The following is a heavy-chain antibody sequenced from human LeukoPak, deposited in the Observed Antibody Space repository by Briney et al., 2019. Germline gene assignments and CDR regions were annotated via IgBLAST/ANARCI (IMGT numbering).Heavy chain of an antibody. V-gene: IGHV4-61*02. CDR3: ARLTYYDILTGYYNYFDY. CDR2: IYTSGST. Sequence: SQTLSLTCTVSGASISSSNYYWSWLRQPAGEGLEWIGRIYTSGSTNYNPSLKSRVTISVDTSRNQFSLKLSSVTAADTAVYYCARLTYYDILTGYYNYFDYWGQGTLVTVSS. D-gene: IGHD3-9*01. J-gene: IGHJ4*02. CDR1: GASISSSNYY.